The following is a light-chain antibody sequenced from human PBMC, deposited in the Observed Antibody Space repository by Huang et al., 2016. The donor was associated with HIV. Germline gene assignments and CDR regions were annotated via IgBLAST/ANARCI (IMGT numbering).Light chain of an antibody. Sequence: EIVLTQSPAILSLSPGERATLSCRASQFVISNELAWYQQAPGQAPRLLVYGASTRAAGIPDRFSGSGSGTDFTLTISRLEPEDFAVYYCQQFTGSLMWT. V-gene: IGKV3-20*01. CDR2: GAS. J-gene: IGKJ1*01. CDR3: QQFTGSLMWT. CDR1: QFVISNE.